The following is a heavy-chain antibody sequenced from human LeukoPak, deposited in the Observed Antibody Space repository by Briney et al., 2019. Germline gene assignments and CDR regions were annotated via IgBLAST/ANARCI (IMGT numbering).Heavy chain of an antibody. Sequence: PGGSLRLSCAPPGFSFSGYSMNWVRQAPGKGLEWVSCINSSSSYIYYADSVKGRFTISRDNAKNSLYLQMNSRRAEDSAVYFCARDLNDYYSYYFDYWGQGTLVAVSS. CDR1: GFSFSGYS. D-gene: IGHD3-22*01. J-gene: IGHJ4*02. CDR3: ARDLNDYYSYYFDY. CDR2: INSSSSYI. V-gene: IGHV3-21*01.